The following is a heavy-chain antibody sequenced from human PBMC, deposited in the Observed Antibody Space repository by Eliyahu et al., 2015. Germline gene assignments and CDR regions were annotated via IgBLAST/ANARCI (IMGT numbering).Heavy chain of an antibody. D-gene: IGHD6-25*01. CDR3: ARDRAADF. CDR1: GAPFXPNY. CDR2: VYHGGGA. Sequence: RLQQSGAGLVKPSETLSLTCSVSGAPFXPNYWTWIRLSSERGLEWIGRVYHGGGAFYNPSLKNRVTRSIDTPRNQVFLKLQSVTAADAAIYYCARDRAADFWGPGTRVSVSS. J-gene: IGHJ4*02. V-gene: IGHV4-34*02.